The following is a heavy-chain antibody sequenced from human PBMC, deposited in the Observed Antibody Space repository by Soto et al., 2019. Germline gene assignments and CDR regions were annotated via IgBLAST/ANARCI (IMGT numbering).Heavy chain of an antibody. J-gene: IGHJ4*02. CDR3: ARGPYDYVWGSYRAFDY. CDR1: GGSISSGGYS. D-gene: IGHD3-16*02. CDR2: IYHSGST. V-gene: IGHV4-30-2*01. Sequence: TLPLTCAVSGGSISSGGYSWSWIRQPPGKGLEWIGYIYHSGSTYYNPSLKSRVTISVDRSKNQFSLKLSSVTAADTAVYYCARGPYDYVWGSYRAFDYWGQGTQVTVSS.